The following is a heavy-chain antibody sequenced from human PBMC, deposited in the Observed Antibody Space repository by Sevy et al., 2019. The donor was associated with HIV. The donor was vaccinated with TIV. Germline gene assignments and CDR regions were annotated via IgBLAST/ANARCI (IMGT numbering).Heavy chain of an antibody. Sequence: ASVKVSCKVSGYTLTELSMHWVRQAPGKGLEWMGGFDPEDGETIYAQKFQGRVTMTEDTSTDTAYMGLSSLRSEDTAVYYCATDRCWREYCSHGSQPHYYGMDVWGQGTTVTVSS. D-gene: IGHD2-15*01. CDR3: ATDRCWREYCSHGSQPHYYGMDV. CDR2: FDPEDGET. J-gene: IGHJ6*02. V-gene: IGHV1-24*01. CDR1: GYTLTELS.